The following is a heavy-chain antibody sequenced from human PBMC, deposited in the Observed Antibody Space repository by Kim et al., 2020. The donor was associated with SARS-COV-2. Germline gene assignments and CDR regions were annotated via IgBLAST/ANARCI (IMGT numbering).Heavy chain of an antibody. CDR2: ISGGADST. J-gene: IGHJ4*02. CDR3: ATAGRIIIGYFDY. V-gene: IGHV3-23*01. D-gene: IGHD3-10*01. Sequence: GGSLRLSCAVSGFTFNSYAMSWVRQAPGKGLEWVSSISGGADSTFYADSVKGRFTISRDNSRNTLSLHMNNLRAEDTAVYYCATAGRIIIGYFDYWGQGTLVSVSS. CDR1: GFTFNSYA.